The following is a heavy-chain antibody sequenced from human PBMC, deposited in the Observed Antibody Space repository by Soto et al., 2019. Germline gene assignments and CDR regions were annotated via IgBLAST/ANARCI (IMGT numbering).Heavy chain of an antibody. CDR2: ISGSGSTI. Sequence: EVQLVESGGGLAQPGGSLRLSCAASGFTFSDYEMNWVRQAPGKGLEWVSSISGSGSTIYYADSVKGRFTISRDNAKNSLYLQMNSLRTEDTALYYCARAGSPFHSDSTGYWGFDYWGQGTLVTVSS. CDR1: GFTFSDYE. CDR3: ARAGSPFHSDSTGYWGFDY. J-gene: IGHJ4*02. V-gene: IGHV3-48*03. D-gene: IGHD3-9*01.